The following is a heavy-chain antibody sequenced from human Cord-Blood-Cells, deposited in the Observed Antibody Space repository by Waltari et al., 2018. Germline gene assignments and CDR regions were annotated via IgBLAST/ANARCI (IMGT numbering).Heavy chain of an antibody. Sequence: QVQLQQWGAGLLKPSETLSLTCAASGGSFSGYYWSWIPPPPGQGLEWIGEINHSGSTNYNPSLKSRVTISVDTSKNQFSLKLSSVTAADTAVYYCARGSDIVVVPAAINYYYYGMDVWGQGTTVTVSS. CDR2: INHSGST. D-gene: IGHD2-2*01. V-gene: IGHV4-34*01. CDR3: ARGSDIVVVPAAINYYYYGMDV. J-gene: IGHJ6*02. CDR1: GGSFSGYY.